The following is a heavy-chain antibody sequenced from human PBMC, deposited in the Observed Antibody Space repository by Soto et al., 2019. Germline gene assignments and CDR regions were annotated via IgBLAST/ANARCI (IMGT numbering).Heavy chain of an antibody. CDR3: ARDGRIRRPDWYFDL. J-gene: IGHJ2*01. CDR1: GLTFSSYE. CDR2: ISRSGSTI. D-gene: IGHD2-15*01. Sequence: EVQLVESGGGLVQPGGSLRLSCAASGLTFSSYEMNWVRQAPGKGLEWVSYISRSGSTIYYADSVKGRVTISRDNAKTSLYLQMNSLRAEDTAVYYCARDGRIRRPDWYFDLWGRGTLVTVSS. V-gene: IGHV3-48*03.